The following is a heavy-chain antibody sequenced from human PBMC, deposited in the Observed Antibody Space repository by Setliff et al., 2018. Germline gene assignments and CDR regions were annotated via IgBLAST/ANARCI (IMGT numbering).Heavy chain of an antibody. CDR2: LNPSSGNT. CDR3: ARAHSGSDFHDPFDI. D-gene: IGHD1-26*01. V-gene: IGHV1-8*03. J-gene: IGHJ3*02. Sequence: GASVKVSCKASGYSFTSNDISWVRQATGQGPEWMGWLNPSSGNTGYAPKFQGRVTITRSTSLSTAYMELSSLRSEDTAIYYCARAHSGSDFHDPFDIWGQGTMVTVSS. CDR1: GYSFTSND.